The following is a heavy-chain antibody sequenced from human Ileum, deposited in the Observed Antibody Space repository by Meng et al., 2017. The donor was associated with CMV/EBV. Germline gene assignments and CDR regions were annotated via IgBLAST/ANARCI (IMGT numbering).Heavy chain of an antibody. CDR3: ARGPGASTREGFDY. CDR1: RGCVLYDC. CDR2: IYSSETY. J-gene: IGHJ4*02. D-gene: IGHD1-26*01. Sequence: VQLLGPGPGQVTRAGTLSPTGTVARGCVLYDCWGWIRLSAGKGLVWIGRIYSSETYYYHPSIDNRVNMSLDTSKNQFPLNLKSVTAADTATYYCARGPGASTREGFDYWGLGTLVTVSS. V-gene: IGHV4-4*07.